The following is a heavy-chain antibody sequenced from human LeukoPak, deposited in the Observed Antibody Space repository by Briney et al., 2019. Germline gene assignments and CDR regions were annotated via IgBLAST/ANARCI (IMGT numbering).Heavy chain of an antibody. CDR2: MYSGGST. Sequence: GGSLRLSCAASGFTFSTNCMNWVRQAPGKGLEWVSIMYSGGSTYYADSVKGRFTISRDDSKNTVCLQMNSLRADDTAMYYCARGYCTGSNCFVDYWGQGTLVTVSS. CDR1: GFTFSTNC. D-gene: IGHD2-8*02. J-gene: IGHJ4*02. CDR3: ARGYCTGSNCFVDY. V-gene: IGHV3-53*01.